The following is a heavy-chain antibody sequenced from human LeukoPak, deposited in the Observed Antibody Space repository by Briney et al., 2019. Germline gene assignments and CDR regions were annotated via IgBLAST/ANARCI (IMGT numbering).Heavy chain of an antibody. CDR2: ITDSGRKT. V-gene: IGHV3-23*01. J-gene: IGHJ4*02. D-gene: IGHD3-10*01. CDR3: AKITKATTPNY. CDR1: GLTFSNYA. Sequence: GGSLRLSCAASGLTFSNYAMNWVRQASGKGLEWVSGITDSGRKTYYADSVKGRFSISRDNSRNTVYLQMSDLRAEDAAVYYCAKITKATTPNYWGQGTLVTVSS.